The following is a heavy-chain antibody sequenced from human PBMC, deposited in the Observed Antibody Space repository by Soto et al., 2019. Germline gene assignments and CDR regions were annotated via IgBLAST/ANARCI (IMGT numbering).Heavy chain of an antibody. V-gene: IGHV1-2*02. CDR3: ARDSSGNVDY. Sequence: ASVKVSCKASGYTFTGHYMHCVRQAPGQGLEWMGWINPNSVGTNYAQKFQGRVTMTRDTSISTAYMELSRLRSDDTAVYYCARDSSGNVDYWGQGTLVTVS. D-gene: IGHD3-22*01. CDR2: INPNSVGT. J-gene: IGHJ4*02. CDR1: GYTFTGHY.